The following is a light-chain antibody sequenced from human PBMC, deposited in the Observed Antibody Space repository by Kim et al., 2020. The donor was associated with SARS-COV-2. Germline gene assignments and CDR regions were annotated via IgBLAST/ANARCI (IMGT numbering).Light chain of an antibody. CDR2: EVS. CDR1: SRDVGGYNY. J-gene: IGLJ2*01. Sequence: GQFCTISCTGTSRDVGGYNYVSWYQQHPGKAPKLMIYEVSKRPSGVPDRFSGSKSGNTASLTVSGLQAEDEADYYCSSYAGSNNLVFGGGTQLTVL. V-gene: IGLV2-8*01. CDR3: SSYAGSNNLV.